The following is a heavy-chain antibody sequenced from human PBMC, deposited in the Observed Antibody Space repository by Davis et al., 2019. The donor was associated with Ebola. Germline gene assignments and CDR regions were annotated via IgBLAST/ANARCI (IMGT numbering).Heavy chain of an antibody. CDR2: ISSSGSTI. CDR3: ARGKYCSGGSCPFLYGMDV. D-gene: IGHD2-15*01. J-gene: IGHJ6*04. V-gene: IGHV3-11*01. Sequence: PGGSLRLSCAASGFTFSDYYMSWIRQAPGKGLEWVSYISSSGSTIYYADSVKGRFTISRDNAKNSLYLQMNSLRAEDTAVYYCARGKYCSGGSCPFLYGMDVWGKGTTATVSS. CDR1: GFTFSDYY.